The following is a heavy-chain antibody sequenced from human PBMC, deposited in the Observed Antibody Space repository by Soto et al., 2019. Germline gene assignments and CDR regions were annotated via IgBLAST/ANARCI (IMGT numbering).Heavy chain of an antibody. CDR2: VRSDGDTT. CDR1: GFTFSRYG. D-gene: IGHD1-26*01. J-gene: IGHJ1*01. Sequence: GGSLRLSCAASGFTFSRYGMNWVRQAPGKGLEWVSGVRSDGDTTYNADSVKGRFTVSRDNFRNTVDLQMNNLRVEDTAVYYCAKGKGVGATPDGANCWAQGTLVTVSS. V-gene: IGHV3-23*01. CDR3: AKGKGVGATPDGANC.